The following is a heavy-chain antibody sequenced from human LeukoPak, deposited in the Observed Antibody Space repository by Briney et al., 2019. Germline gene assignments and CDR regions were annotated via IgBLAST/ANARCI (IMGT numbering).Heavy chain of an antibody. CDR2: IYHSGST. J-gene: IGHJ4*02. CDR1: GYSISSGYY. Sequence: SETLSLTCTVSGYSISSGYYWGWIRQPPGKGLEWTGSIYHSGSTYYNPSLKSRVTISIDTSKNQFSLKLSSVTAADTAVYFCARVAAAGNYYFDYWGQGTLVTVSS. CDR3: ARVAAAGNYYFDY. V-gene: IGHV4-38-2*02. D-gene: IGHD6-13*01.